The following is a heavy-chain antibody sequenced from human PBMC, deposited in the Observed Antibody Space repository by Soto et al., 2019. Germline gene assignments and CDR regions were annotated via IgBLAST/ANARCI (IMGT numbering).Heavy chain of an antibody. Sequence: QVQLVESGGGVVQPGRSLGLSCAASGFTFNTYGMHWVRQAPGKGLEWVAAISYDGIYQYYADSVKGRFTISRDNSKNSLYVQMICLRAEDTAVYYCALSPLPARGIHWSFEFWGRGILVTVSS. CDR1: GFTFNTYG. J-gene: IGHJ2*01. V-gene: IGHV3-30*03. CDR2: ISYDGIYQ. CDR3: ALSPLPARGIHWSFEF.